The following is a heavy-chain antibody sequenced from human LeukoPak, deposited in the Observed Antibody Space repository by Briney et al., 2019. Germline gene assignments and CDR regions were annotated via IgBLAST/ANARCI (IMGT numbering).Heavy chain of an antibody. CDR2: INPSGGST. V-gene: IGHV1-46*01. CDR3: AISYDSYGY. CDR1: GYTFTSYY. J-gene: IGHJ4*02. D-gene: IGHD3-22*01. Sequence: ASVNVSCKASGYTFTSYYMHWVRQAPGQGLEWMGIINPSGGSTSYAQKFQGRVTMSRDTSTSIVCMELSSLRSEDKVVYYYAISYDSYGYWGQGTLVSVSS.